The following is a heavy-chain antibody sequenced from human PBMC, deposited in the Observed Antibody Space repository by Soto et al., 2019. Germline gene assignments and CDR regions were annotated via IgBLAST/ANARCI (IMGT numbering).Heavy chain of an antibody. V-gene: IGHV4-4*01. CDR1: GGSISSSNW. CDR3: AGRWGEGRVDS. D-gene: IGHD3-10*01. J-gene: IGHJ4*02. CDR2: IYHSGST. Sequence: QVQLQESGPGLVKPSGTLSLTCAVSGGSISSSNWWSWVRQPPGKGLEWIGEIYHSGSTNYNPSLERRXPXQXXNSRNLLSLTLSSVPAADTAVYCSAGRWGEGRVDSWGQGALVTVSS.